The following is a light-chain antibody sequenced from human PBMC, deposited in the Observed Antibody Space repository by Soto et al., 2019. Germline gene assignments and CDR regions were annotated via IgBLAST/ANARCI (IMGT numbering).Light chain of an antibody. CDR1: SSDVGSYNF. J-gene: IGLJ3*02. CDR2: EVS. Sequence: QSALTHSASVSGSPGQSITISCTGTSSDVGSYNFVSWYQQHPGKAPKLMISEVSKRPSGVSNRFSGSKSGNTASLTISGLQAEDEGDYYCCSYAGSHWVFGGGTKVTVL. CDR3: CSYAGSHWV. V-gene: IGLV2-23*02.